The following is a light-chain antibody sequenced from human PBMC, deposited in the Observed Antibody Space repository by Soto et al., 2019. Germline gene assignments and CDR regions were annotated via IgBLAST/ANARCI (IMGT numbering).Light chain of an antibody. V-gene: IGKV3-11*01. Sequence: EIVLTQSPATPSLSPGERATLSCRASQSVSNYLAWYQQKPGQAPRLLIYDASNRATGIPARFSGSGSGTDFTLTISSLEPEDFAVYYCQQRSNWPLFGQGTRLEIK. CDR1: QSVSNY. CDR2: DAS. J-gene: IGKJ5*01. CDR3: QQRSNWPL.